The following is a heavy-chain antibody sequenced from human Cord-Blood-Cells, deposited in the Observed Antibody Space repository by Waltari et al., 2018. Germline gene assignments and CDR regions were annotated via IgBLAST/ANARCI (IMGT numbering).Heavy chain of an antibody. CDR3: ARVRYYDILTGPPLPYFDY. CDR1: GGSVSSGSYY. V-gene: IGHV4-61*01. J-gene: IGHJ4*02. CDR2: IYYSGST. Sequence: QVQLQESGPGLVKPSETLSLTCPVSGGSVSSGSYYWSWIRQPPGKGLEWIGYIYYSGSTNYNPSLKSRVTISVDTSKNQFSLKLSSVTAADTDVYYCARVRYYDILTGPPLPYFDYWGQGTLVTVSS. D-gene: IGHD3-9*01.